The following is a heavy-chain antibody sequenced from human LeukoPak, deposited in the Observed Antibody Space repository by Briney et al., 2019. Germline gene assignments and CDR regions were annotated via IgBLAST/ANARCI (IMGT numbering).Heavy chain of an antibody. CDR3: AREIVGAHVDY. CDR2: IYYSGST. V-gene: IGHV4-39*07. J-gene: IGHJ4*02. CDR1: GGTISSSSYY. Sequence: PSETLSLTCTVSGGTISSSSYYWGWIRQPPGKGLEWIGSIYYSGSTYYNPSLKSRVTISVDTSKNQFSLKLSSVTAADTAVYYCAREIVGAHVDYWDQGTLVTVSS. D-gene: IGHD1-26*01.